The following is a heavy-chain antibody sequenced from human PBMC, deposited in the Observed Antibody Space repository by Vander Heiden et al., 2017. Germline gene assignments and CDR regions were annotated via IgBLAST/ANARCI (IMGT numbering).Heavy chain of an antibody. CDR3: AKVFSVGATYFDY. J-gene: IGHJ4*02. V-gene: IGHV3-30*18. D-gene: IGHD1-26*01. CDR2: ISYDGSNK. Sequence: QVQLVESGGGVVQPGRSLRLSCAASGFTFSSYGMHWVRQAPGKGLEWVAVISYDGSNKYYADSVKGRFTISRDNSKNTLYLQMNSLRAEDTAVYYCAKVFSVGATYFDYWGQGTLVTVSS. CDR1: GFTFSSYG.